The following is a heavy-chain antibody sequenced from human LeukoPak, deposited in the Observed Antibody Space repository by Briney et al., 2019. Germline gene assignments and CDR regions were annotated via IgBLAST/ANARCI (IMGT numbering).Heavy chain of an antibody. V-gene: IGHV3-23*01. CDR3: AKVGILCGGDCYFVY. Sequence: PGGSLRLSCAASGFTFSSYAMSWVRQAPGKGLEWISAISGSGGSTYYADSVKGRFTISRDNSKNTLYLQMNSLRAEDTAVYYCAKVGILCGGDCYFVYWGQGTLVTVSS. CDR1: GFTFSSYA. D-gene: IGHD2-21*01. J-gene: IGHJ4*02. CDR2: ISGSGGST.